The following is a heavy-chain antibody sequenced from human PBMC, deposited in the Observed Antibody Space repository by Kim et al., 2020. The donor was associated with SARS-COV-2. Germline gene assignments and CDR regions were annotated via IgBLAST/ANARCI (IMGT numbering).Heavy chain of an antibody. D-gene: IGHD2-15*01. Sequence: YAQKFQGRVTMTRDTSTSTVYMELSSLRSEDTAVYYWARDPGYFLQVGDYWGQGTLVTVSS. V-gene: IGHV1-46*01. CDR3: ARDPGYFLQVGDY. J-gene: IGHJ4*02.